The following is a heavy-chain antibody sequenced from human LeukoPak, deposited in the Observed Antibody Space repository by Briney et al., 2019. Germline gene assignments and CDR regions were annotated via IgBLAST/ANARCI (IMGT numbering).Heavy chain of an antibody. D-gene: IGHD1-26*01. Sequence: TSETLSLTCTVSGGSIRSYYWSWIRQPAGKGLEWIGRIYTSGSTNYNPSLKSRVTMSVDTSKNQFSLKLSSVTAADTALYYCARASPSGSYRLWGQGTLVTVSS. CDR1: GGSIRSYY. J-gene: IGHJ4*02. V-gene: IGHV4-4*07. CDR3: ARASPSGSYRL. CDR2: IYTSGST.